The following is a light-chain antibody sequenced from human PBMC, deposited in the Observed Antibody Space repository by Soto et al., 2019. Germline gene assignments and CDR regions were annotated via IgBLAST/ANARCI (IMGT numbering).Light chain of an antibody. CDR1: QSISTW. V-gene: IGKV1-5*03. J-gene: IGKJ1*01. Sequence: DIQMTQLPSTLSASVGDRVTIACRASQSISTWLAWYQQKLGKAPKLLIYKASTLQSGVPSRFSGSGSGTVFTLTISSLQPDDFATYYCEQYNSFSRTFGQGTKVDIK. CDR3: EQYNSFSRT. CDR2: KAS.